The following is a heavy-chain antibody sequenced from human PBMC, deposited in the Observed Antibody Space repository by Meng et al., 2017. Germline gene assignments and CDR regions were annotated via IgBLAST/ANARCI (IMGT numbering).Heavy chain of an antibody. CDR1: GFTFSSYS. CDR3: ARAMGSGIYGIDY. D-gene: IGHD3-10*01. V-gene: IGHV3-21*01. CDR2: ISSSSSYI. Sequence: GESLKISCAASGFTFSSYSMNWVRQAPGKGLEWVSSISSSSSYIYSADSVKGRFTISRDNAKNLLYLQMNSLRAEDTAVYYCARAMGSGIYGIDYWGQGTLVTVSS. J-gene: IGHJ4*02.